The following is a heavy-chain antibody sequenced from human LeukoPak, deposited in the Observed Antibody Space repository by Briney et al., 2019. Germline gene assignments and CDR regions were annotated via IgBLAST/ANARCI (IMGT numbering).Heavy chain of an antibody. V-gene: IGHV1-2*02. D-gene: IGHD1-26*01. J-gene: IGHJ6*02. CDR2: INPNSGGT. CDR1: GYTLTGYY. CDR3: ARELSGSYPMGYYYYGMDV. Sequence: ASVKVSCKASGYTLTGYYMHWVRQAPGQGLEWMGWINPNSGGTNYAQKFQGRVTMTRDTSISTAYMELSRLRSDDTAVYYCARELSGSYPMGYYYYGMDVWGQGTTVTVSS.